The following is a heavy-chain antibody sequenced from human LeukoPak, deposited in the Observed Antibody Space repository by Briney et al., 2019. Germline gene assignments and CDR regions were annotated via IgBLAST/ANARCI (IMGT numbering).Heavy chain of an antibody. Sequence: GASVKVSCKASGYTFTNYGISWVRQAPGHGLEWMGWISAYNGNTNYAQKLQGRVTMTTDTSTNTVYMDLRSLRSDDTAVYYCARDLEHCRNIICSNSAYWGQGTLVTVSS. D-gene: IGHD2-2*01. V-gene: IGHV1-18*01. CDR1: GYTFTNYG. CDR3: ARDLEHCRNIICSNSAY. J-gene: IGHJ4*02. CDR2: ISAYNGNT.